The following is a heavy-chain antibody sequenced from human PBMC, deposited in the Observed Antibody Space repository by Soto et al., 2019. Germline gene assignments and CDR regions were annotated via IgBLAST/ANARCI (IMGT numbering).Heavy chain of an antibody. CDR3: ARHHGPTTSENGFDP. CDR1: GYTFFTYD. V-gene: IGHV1-18*01. J-gene: IGHJ5*02. Sequence: QVHLVQSGVEVKTPGASVKVSCQASGYTFFTYDISWVRQAPGQGLEWMGWISTYSGDTKYAQKFQGRDTMTTDTTTTTAYLELRSLSSDATAVYYCARHHGPTTSENGFDPWGQGTLVTVSS. D-gene: IGHD5-12*01. CDR2: ISTYSGDT.